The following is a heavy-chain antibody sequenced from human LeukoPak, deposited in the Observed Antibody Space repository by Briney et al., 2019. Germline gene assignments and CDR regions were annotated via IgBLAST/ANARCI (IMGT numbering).Heavy chain of an antibody. CDR1: GFTFSSYA. V-gene: IGHV3-23*01. CDR2: ISGSGGST. CDR3: AKGYIAARLDFDY. D-gene: IGHD6-6*01. Sequence: QTGGSLRLSCAASGFTFSSYAMSWVRQAPGKGLEWVSAISGSGGSTYYADSVKGRFTISRDNSKNTLYLQMNSLRAEDTAVYYYAKGYIAARLDFDYWGQGTLVTVSS. J-gene: IGHJ4*02.